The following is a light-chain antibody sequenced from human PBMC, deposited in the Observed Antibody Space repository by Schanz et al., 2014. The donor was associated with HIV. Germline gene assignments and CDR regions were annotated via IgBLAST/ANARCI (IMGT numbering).Light chain of an antibody. V-gene: IGKV2-30*01. CDR2: KVS. CDR1: QSLVYSDGNTY. CDR3: MQGTHWPQT. J-gene: IGKJ2*01. Sequence: DVVLTQSPLSLPVTLGQPASISCRSSQSLVYSDGNTYLNWFQQRPGQSPRRLIYKVSNRDSGVPDRFSVSGSGTDFTLKISRVKAEDVGLYYCMQGTHWPQTFGPGTKLEIK.